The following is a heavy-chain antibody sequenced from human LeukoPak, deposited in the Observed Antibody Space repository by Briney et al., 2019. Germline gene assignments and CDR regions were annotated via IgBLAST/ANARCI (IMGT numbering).Heavy chain of an antibody. D-gene: IGHD3-10*01. Sequence: ASVKVSCKASGGTFSNYAISWVRQAPGQGLDWMGGIIPIFGTANYAQKFRGRVTITADKSTRTAYMELRSLRSDDTAVYYCARPQYYGSGSFDYWGQGTLVTVSS. CDR2: IIPIFGTA. V-gene: IGHV1-69*06. J-gene: IGHJ4*02. CDR1: GGTFSNYA. CDR3: ARPQYYGSGSFDY.